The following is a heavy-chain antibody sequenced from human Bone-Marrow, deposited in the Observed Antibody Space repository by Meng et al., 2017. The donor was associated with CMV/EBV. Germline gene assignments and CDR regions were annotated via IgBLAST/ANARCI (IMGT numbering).Heavy chain of an antibody. CDR2: INPNSGGT. V-gene: IGHV1-2*02. J-gene: IGHJ4*02. D-gene: IGHD2-2*01. CDR1: GYTFTGYY. Sequence: GESLKISCKASGYTFTGYYMHWVRQAPGQGLEWMGWINPNSGGTNYAQKFQGRVTMTRDTSISTAYMELSRLRSDDTAVYYCARGIVVVPAAPFDYWGQGTLVTVSS. CDR3: ARGIVVVPAAPFDY.